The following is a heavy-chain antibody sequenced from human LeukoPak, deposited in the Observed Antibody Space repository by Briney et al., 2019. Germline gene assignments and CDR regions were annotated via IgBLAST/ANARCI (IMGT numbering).Heavy chain of an antibody. CDR2: IKQDGSEK. V-gene: IGHV3-7*01. Sequence: GGSLRLSCAASGFTFSSYWMSWVRQAPEKGLEWVANIKQDGSEKYYVDSVKGRFTICRDNAKNSLYLQMNSLRAEDTAVYYCARKLRFLEWVEGFDYWGQGTLVTVSS. D-gene: IGHD3-3*01. CDR1: GFTFSSYW. CDR3: ARKLRFLEWVEGFDY. J-gene: IGHJ4*02.